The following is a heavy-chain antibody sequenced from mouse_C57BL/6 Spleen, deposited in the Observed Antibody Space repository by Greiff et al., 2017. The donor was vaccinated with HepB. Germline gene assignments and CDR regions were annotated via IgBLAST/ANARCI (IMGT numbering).Heavy chain of an antibody. V-gene: IGHV1-53*01. Sequence: QVQLQQPGTELVKPGASVKLSCKASGYTFTSYWMHWVKQRPGQGLEWIGNINPSNGGTNYNEKFKSKARLTVDKSSSTAYMQLSSLTSEDSAVYYCARSGVTTVEDYFDYWGQGTTLTVSS. CDR3: ARSGVTTVEDYFDY. CDR1: GYTFTSYW. D-gene: IGHD1-1*01. J-gene: IGHJ2*01. CDR2: INPSNGGT.